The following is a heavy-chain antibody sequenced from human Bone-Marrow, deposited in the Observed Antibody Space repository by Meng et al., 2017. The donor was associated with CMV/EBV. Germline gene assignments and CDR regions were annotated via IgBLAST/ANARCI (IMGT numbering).Heavy chain of an antibody. CDR3: AKTLSGSYFYYYGLDV. Sequence: GGSLRLSCAASGFTVSSNYMSWVRQAPGKGLEWVTFIRNDGSKKYYADSVKGRFTISRDNSKNTLYLQMNSLRAEDTAVYYCAKTLSGSYFYYYGLDVWGQGTTVPVSS. D-gene: IGHD1-26*01. CDR2: IRNDGSKK. J-gene: IGHJ6*02. CDR1: GFTVSSNY. V-gene: IGHV3-30*02.